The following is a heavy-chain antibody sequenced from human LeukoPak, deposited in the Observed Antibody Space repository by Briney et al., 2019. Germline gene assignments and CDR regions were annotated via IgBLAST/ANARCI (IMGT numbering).Heavy chain of an antibody. V-gene: IGHV1-2*02. J-gene: IGHJ4*02. D-gene: IGHD3-9*01. Sequence: ASVKVSCKASGYTFTGYYMHWVRQAPGQGLEWMGWINPNSGGTNYAQKFQGRVTTTRDTSISTAYMELSRLGSDDTAVYYCARDRYDILTGRGGYWGQGTLVTVSS. CDR2: INPNSGGT. CDR3: ARDRYDILTGRGGY. CDR1: GYTFTGYY.